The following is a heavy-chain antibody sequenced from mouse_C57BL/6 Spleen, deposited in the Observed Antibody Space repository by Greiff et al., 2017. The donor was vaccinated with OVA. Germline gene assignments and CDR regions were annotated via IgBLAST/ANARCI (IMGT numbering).Heavy chain of an antibody. D-gene: IGHD4-1*01. CDR3: TREELTGAEYFDY. CDR2: IDPETGGT. J-gene: IGHJ2*01. Sequence: VQLKESGAELVRPGASVTLSCKASGYTFTDYEMHWVKQTPVHGLEWIGAIDPETGGTAYNQKFKGKAILTADKSSSTAYMELRSLTSEDSAVYYCTREELTGAEYFDYWGQGTTLTVSS. V-gene: IGHV1-15*01. CDR1: GYTFTDYE.